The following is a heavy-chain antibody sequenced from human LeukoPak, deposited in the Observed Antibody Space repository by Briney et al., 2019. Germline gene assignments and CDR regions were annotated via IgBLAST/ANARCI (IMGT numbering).Heavy chain of an antibody. CDR2: MKSDGSST. D-gene: IGHD3-10*01. CDR3: AVRQGGSYTGESDY. CDR1: GFTFSSYW. Sequence: PGVSLRLSCAASGFTFSSYWMHWVRQAPGKGLMWVSRMKSDGSSTSYADSVKGRFTISRDNAKNTLYLQMNSLRAEDTAVYYCAVRQGGSYTGESDYWGQGTLVTVSS. V-gene: IGHV3-74*01. J-gene: IGHJ4*02.